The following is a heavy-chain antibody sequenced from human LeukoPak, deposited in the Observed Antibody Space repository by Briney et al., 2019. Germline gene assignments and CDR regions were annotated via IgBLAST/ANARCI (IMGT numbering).Heavy chain of an antibody. CDR2: ISSSSSYI. Sequence: GGSLSLSCEASGSTFSSYSIDWVRQVPGMGMEWVSSISSSSSYIYYADSVTGRFTISRDNSKNTLYLKMNSLRAEDTAVYYCAKDYRHDYGDYYFDYWGQGTLVTVSS. J-gene: IGHJ4*02. D-gene: IGHD4-17*01. CDR3: AKDYRHDYGDYYFDY. CDR1: GSTFSSYS. V-gene: IGHV3-21*01.